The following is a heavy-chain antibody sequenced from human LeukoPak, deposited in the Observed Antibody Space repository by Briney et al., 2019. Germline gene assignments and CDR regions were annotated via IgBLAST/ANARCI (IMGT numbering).Heavy chain of an antibody. V-gene: IGHV3-23*01. CDR3: AGGAGVYYYGLDV. Sequence: GSLRLSCAASGFTFSSYAMSWVRQAPGKGLEWLSAMSGSGSSTYYADSVKGRSTISRDNSNNTLYLQMNSLRAEDTAVYYCAGGAGVYYYGLDVWGQGTTVTVSS. J-gene: IGHJ6*02. CDR2: MSGSGSST. CDR1: GFTFSSYA.